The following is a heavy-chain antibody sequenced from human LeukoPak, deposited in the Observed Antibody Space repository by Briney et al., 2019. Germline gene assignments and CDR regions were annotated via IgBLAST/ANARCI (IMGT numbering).Heavy chain of an antibody. CDR3: AKDWSFNYGIHYGMDV. Sequence: GGSLRLSCAASGFTFNNYSMNWVRQAPGKGLEWVSGIRDGGTYTYYADSVRGRFTISRDNAHNSLYLQMNSLRADDTAEYYCAKDWSFNYGIHYGMDVWGQGTTVTVSS. V-gene: IGHV3-21*04. CDR1: GFTFNNYS. J-gene: IGHJ6*02. CDR2: IRDGGTYT. D-gene: IGHD3-10*01.